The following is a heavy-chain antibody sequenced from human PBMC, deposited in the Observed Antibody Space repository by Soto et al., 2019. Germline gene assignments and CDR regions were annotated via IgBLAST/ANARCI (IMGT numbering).Heavy chain of an antibody. Sequence: PSETLSLTCAVSGGSISSSNWWSWVRQPPGKGLEWIGEIYHSGSTNYNPSLKSRVTISVDKSKNQFSLKLSSVTAADTAVYYCARTRVFYYYGMDVWGQGTTVTVS. J-gene: IGHJ6*02. CDR3: ARTRVFYYYGMDV. CDR2: IYHSGST. CDR1: GGSISSSNW. D-gene: IGHD6-13*01. V-gene: IGHV4-4*02.